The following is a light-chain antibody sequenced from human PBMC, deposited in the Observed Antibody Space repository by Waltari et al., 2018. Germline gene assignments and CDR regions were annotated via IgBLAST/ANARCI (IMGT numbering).Light chain of an antibody. CDR1: QSVSSY. Sequence: EIVLIQSPATLSLSPGEGATLSCRASQSVSSYLAWYQQKPGQAPRLLIYDASNRATGIPARFSGSGSGTDFTLTISSLEPEDFAVYYCQQRSSWPITFGQGTRLEIK. CDR2: DAS. CDR3: QQRSSWPIT. J-gene: IGKJ5*01. V-gene: IGKV3-11*01.